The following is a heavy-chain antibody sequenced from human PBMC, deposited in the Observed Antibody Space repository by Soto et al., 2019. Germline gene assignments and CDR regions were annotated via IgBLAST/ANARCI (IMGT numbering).Heavy chain of an antibody. Sequence: SETLSLTCTVSGGSITTYQWSWIRQPPGKGLEWIGGYSGFTNYNPSLESRATISVDHSKNQFFLTLRSVTAADTAVYYCARDYGDYPFFFDYWGQGALVTVS. CDR1: GGSITTYQ. J-gene: IGHJ4*02. CDR2: YSGFT. CDR3: ARDYGDYPFFFDY. D-gene: IGHD4-17*01. V-gene: IGHV4-59*01.